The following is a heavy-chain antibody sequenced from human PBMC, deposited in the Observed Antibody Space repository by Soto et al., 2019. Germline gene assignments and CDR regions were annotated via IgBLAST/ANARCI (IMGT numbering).Heavy chain of an antibody. CDR2: INAGNGNT. J-gene: IGHJ4*02. Sequence: VSVKVSCKASGYTFTSYAMHWVRQAPGQRLEWMGWINAGNGNTKYSQKFQGRVTITRDTSASTAYMELNSLRAEDTAVYYCARDRSGWYVDYWGQGTLVTVSS. D-gene: IGHD6-19*01. CDR3: ARDRSGWYVDY. V-gene: IGHV1-3*01. CDR1: GYTFTSYA.